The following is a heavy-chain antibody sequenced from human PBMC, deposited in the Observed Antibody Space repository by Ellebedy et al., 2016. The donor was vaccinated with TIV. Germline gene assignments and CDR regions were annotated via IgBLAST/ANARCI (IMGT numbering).Heavy chain of an antibody. CDR2: IYYTGST. J-gene: IGHJ5*02. CDR3: ARWFGELLYVRWFDP. D-gene: IGHD3-10*01. Sequence: SETLSLTCTVSGGSISGSSYYWGWIRQSPQTGLEWIGSIYYTGSTFYNPSLKSRVTISVDTSKSQFSLRLTSVTAADTAVYYCARWFGELLYVRWFDPWGQGTLVTVSS. V-gene: IGHV4-39*01. CDR1: GGSISGSSYY.